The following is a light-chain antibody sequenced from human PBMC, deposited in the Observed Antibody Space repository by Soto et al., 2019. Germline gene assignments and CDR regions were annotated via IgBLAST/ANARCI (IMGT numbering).Light chain of an antibody. CDR3: CSYTNSDTLV. CDR2: DVN. CDR1: SSDVGGHNY. J-gene: IGLJ2*01. Sequence: QSVLTQPAAVSGSPGQSITISCTGTSSDVGGHNYVSWYQQYPGKAPKLMIYDVNYRPSGVSNRFSGSKSGNTASLAISGLQAEDEADYYCCSYTNSDTLVFGGGTKLTVL. V-gene: IGLV2-14*01.